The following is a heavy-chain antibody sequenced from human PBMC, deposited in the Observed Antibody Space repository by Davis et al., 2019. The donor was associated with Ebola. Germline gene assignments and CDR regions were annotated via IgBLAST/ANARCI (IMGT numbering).Heavy chain of an antibody. Sequence: ASVKVSCKASGYTFTNYGVTWVRQAPGQGLEWMGWISAYNGDTNYAHNLQGRVTMTTDTSTSTAYMELRSLTSDDTAVYFCARGWGNSLGNDFWGQGTLVTVSS. J-gene: IGHJ4*02. D-gene: IGHD4-23*01. CDR1: GYTFTNYG. CDR3: ARGWGNSLGNDF. V-gene: IGHV1-18*01. CDR2: ISAYNGDT.